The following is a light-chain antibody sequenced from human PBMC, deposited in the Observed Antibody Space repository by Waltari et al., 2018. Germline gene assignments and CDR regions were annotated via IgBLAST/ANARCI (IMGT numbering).Light chain of an antibody. CDR1: QDINLY. CDR3: QHYNSFPLT. CDR2: SAS. Sequence: DIQMTQSPSSLSASVGDRVTITCRASQDINLYVAWVQQRTGKAPKSLIYSASILLSGVPSRFSGSGSGTEFTLTISDLQPEDFATYYCQHYNSFPLTFGGGTKVEIK. V-gene: IGKV1-16*01. J-gene: IGKJ4*01.